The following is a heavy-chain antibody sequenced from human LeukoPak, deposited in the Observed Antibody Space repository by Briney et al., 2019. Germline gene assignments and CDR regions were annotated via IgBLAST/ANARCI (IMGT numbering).Heavy chain of an antibody. D-gene: IGHD6-19*01. CDR2: IYYSGST. J-gene: IGHJ6*02. CDR1: GGSISSYY. Sequence: SETLSLTCTVSGGSISSYYWSWIRQPPGKGLEWIGYIYYSGSTNYNPSLKSRVTISEDTSKNQFSLKLSSVTAADTAVYYCARLYSSGWANYYYYGMDVWGQGTTVTVSS. CDR3: ARLYSSGWANYYYYGMDV. V-gene: IGHV4-59*01.